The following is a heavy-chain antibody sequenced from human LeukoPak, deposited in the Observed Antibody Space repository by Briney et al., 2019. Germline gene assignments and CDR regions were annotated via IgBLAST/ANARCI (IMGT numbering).Heavy chain of an antibody. D-gene: IGHD3-16*01. CDR2: ISYDGSNK. V-gene: IGHV3-30*03. CDR1: VFSFSHAW. Sequence: GGSLRLSCTASVFSFSHAWMSWVRQAPGKGLEWVAVISYDGSNKYYADSVKGRFTISRDNSKNTLYLQMNSLRAEDTAVYYCARDAHYDYVWGSYDYYYYMDVWGKGTTVTVSS. J-gene: IGHJ6*03. CDR3: ARDAHYDYVWGSYDYYYYMDV.